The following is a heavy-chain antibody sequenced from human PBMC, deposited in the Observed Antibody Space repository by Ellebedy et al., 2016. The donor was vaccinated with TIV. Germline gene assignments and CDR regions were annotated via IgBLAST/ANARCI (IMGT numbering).Heavy chain of an antibody. V-gene: IGHV3-23*01. J-gene: IGHJ6*02. CDR3: AKGRGSSVIDYYYYGMDV. CDR2: ISGSGGST. CDR1: GFNFKIYS. Sequence: GESLKISXEASGFNFKIYSMAWVRQGPGKGLEWVSAISGSGGSTYYADSVKGRFTISRDNSKNTLYLQMNSLRAEDTAVYYCAKGRGSSVIDYYYYGMDVWGQGTSVTASS. D-gene: IGHD2-21*01.